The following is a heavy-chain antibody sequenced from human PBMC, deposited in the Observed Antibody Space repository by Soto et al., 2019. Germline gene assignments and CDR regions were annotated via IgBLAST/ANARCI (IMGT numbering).Heavy chain of an antibody. CDR1: GGSISSSYYY. Sequence: PSETLSLTCTVSGGSISSSYYYWGWIRQPPGKGLEWIGSIYYSGGTYYSPSLKSRVTMSVDTSKNQFSLKPSSVTAADTAVYYCARPSGSYLYYFDYWGQGTLVTVSS. J-gene: IGHJ4*02. D-gene: IGHD1-26*01. V-gene: IGHV4-39*01. CDR3: ARPSGSYLYYFDY. CDR2: IYYSGGT.